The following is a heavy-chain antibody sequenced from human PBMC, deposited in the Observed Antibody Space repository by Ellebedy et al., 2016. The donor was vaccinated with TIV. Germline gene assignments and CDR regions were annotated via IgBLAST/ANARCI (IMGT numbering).Heavy chain of an antibody. D-gene: IGHD3-22*01. CDR2: INPNSGGT. CDR1: GYTFTGYY. CDR3: ARAVRGSSGYYFDY. J-gene: IGHJ4*02. V-gene: IGHV1-2*02. Sequence: ASVKVSCXASGYTFTGYYMHWVRQAPGQGLEWMGWINPNSGGTNYAQKFQGRVTMTRDTSISTAYMELSRLRSDDTAVYYCARAVRGSSGYYFDYWGQGTLVTVSS.